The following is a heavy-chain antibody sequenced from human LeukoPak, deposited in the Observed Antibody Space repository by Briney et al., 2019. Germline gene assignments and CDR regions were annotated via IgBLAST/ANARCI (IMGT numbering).Heavy chain of an antibody. CDR2: IYYSGST. Sequence: SETLSLTCTVSGGSISSSSYYWGWIRQPPGKGLEWIGSIYYSGSTYYSPSLKSRVTISVDTSKNQFSLKLSSVTAADTAVYDCARLAGYYYGSGSSIDYWGQGTLVTVSS. CDR3: ARLAGYYYGSGSSIDY. CDR1: GGSISSSSYY. V-gene: IGHV4-39*01. J-gene: IGHJ4*02. D-gene: IGHD3-10*01.